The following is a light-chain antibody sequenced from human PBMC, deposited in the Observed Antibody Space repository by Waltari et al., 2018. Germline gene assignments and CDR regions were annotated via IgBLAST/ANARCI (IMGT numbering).Light chain of an antibody. V-gene: IGKV4-1*01. CDR3: QRRGHWPPGAT. CDR1: QSVLYSSNNKNY. J-gene: IGKJ3*01. Sequence: DIVMTQSPDSLAVSLGERATINCKSSQSVLYSSNNKNYLAWYQQKPGRAPRLLIYDASNRATGSPARFSGSGYGTDFTLTISSLEPEDFAVYYCQRRGHWPPGATFGPGTRVDIK. CDR2: DAS.